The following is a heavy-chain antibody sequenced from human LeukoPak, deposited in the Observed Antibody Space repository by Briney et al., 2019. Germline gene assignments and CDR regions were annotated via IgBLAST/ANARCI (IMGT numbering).Heavy chain of an antibody. V-gene: IGHV1-2*02. D-gene: IGHD3-16*01. CDR1: GYTFTGYY. CDR3: ARGGLSPRSAFDI. CDR2: INPNSGST. J-gene: IGHJ3*02. Sequence: ASVKVSCKASGYTFTGYYMHWVRQAPGQGLEWMGWINPNSGSTTYAQKFQGRVTMTRDMSTSTVYMDLSSLRSEDTAVYYCARGGLSPRSAFDIWGQGTMVTVSS.